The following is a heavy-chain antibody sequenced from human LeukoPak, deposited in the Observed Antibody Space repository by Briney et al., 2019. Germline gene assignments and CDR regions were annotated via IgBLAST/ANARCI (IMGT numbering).Heavy chain of an antibody. V-gene: IGHV3-30*18. CDR3: AKDLEHCSGGSCYSAYFDY. J-gene: IGHJ4*02. D-gene: IGHD2-15*01. CDR1: GFIFSSYG. CDR2: ISYDGSNK. Sequence: GGSLRLSCAASGFIFSSYGMHWVRQAPGKGLEWVAVISYDGSNKYYADSVKGRFTISRDNSKNTLYLQMNSLRAEDTAVYYCAKDLEHCSGGSCYSAYFDYWGQGTLVTVSS.